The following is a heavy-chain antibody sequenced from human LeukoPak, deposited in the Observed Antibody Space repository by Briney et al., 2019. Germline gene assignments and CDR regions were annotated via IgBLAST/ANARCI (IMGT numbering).Heavy chain of an antibody. CDR2: ISSNGGST. CDR3: ARENSGYDLGFDY. Sequence: PGGSLRLSCAASGFTFSSYAMHWVRQAPGKGLEYVSAISSNGGSTYYANSVKGRFTISRDNSKNTLYLQMGSLRAEDMAVYYCARENSGYDLGFDYWGQGTLVTVSS. D-gene: IGHD5-12*01. V-gene: IGHV3-64*01. CDR1: GFTFSSYA. J-gene: IGHJ4*02.